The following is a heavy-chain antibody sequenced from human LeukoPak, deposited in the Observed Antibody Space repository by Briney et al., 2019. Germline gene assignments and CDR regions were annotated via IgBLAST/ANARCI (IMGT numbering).Heavy chain of an antibody. V-gene: IGHV4-4*07. CDR3: ARGMAAACDYNWFDS. D-gene: IGHD6-13*01. CDR2: IYGSGNT. J-gene: IGHJ5*01. Sequence: SETLSLTCTVSGDSISNYDWTWIRQPAGKGLEWIGRIYGSGNTRYNPSLKSRVSMSIDTSKNQFSLKLSSVTAADTAVYFCARGMAAACDYNWFDSWGQGTLVTVTS. CDR1: GDSISNYD.